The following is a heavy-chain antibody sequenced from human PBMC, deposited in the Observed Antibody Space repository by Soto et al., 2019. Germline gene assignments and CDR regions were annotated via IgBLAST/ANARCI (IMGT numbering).Heavy chain of an antibody. V-gene: IGHV4-31*03. D-gene: IGHD3-9*01. Sequence: SETLSLTCTVSGGSISSGGYYWSWIRQHPGKGLEWIGYIYYSGSPYYNPSLKSRVTISVYTSKNQFSLKLSSVTAADTAVYYCARGYYDILAGYYSPFDYWGQGTLVTVSS. CDR3: ARGYYDILAGYYSPFDY. J-gene: IGHJ4*02. CDR2: IYYSGSP. CDR1: GGSISSGGYY.